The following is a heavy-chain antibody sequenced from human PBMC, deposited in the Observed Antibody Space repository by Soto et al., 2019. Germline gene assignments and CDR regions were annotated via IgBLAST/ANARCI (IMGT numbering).Heavy chain of an antibody. Sequence: QITLKESGPTLVKPTQTLTLTCTFSGFSLSTSGVGVGWIRQPPGKALEWLALIYWDDDKRYSPSLKSRLTISKDTSKTQVVLTMTNMDPVDTATYYCAHRRPTARFGDGFDPWGQGTLVTVSS. D-gene: IGHD3-16*01. CDR1: GFSLSTSGVG. V-gene: IGHV2-5*02. J-gene: IGHJ5*02. CDR2: IYWDDDK. CDR3: AHRRPTARFGDGFDP.